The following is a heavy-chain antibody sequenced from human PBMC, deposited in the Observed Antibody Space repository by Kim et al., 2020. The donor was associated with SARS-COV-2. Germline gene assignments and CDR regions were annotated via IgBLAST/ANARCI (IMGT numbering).Heavy chain of an antibody. D-gene: IGHD3-22*01. V-gene: IGHV3-23*01. CDR2: ISGSGGRT. CDR3: AKEYYYDSSGSYFDY. J-gene: IGHJ4*02. CDR1: GFTFSSYA. Sequence: GGSLRLSCAASGFTFSSYAMSWVRQAPGKGLEWVSAISGSGGRTYYADSVKGRFTISRDNSKNTLYLQMNSLRAEDTAVYYCAKEYYYDSSGSYFDYWGQGTLVTVSS.